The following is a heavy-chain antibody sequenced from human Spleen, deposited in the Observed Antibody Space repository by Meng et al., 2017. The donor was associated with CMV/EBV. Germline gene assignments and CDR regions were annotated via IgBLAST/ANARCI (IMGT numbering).Heavy chain of an antibody. D-gene: IGHD2/OR15-2a*01. V-gene: IGHV1-18*04. CDR1: GYTFTDYY. Sequence: ASVKVSCKASGYTFTDYYMHWVRQAPGQGLEWMGWISAYNGNTNYAQKLQGRVTMTTDTSTSTAYMELRSLRSDDTAVYYCARGRSISLAGGYAFDIWGQGTMVTVSS. CDR2: ISAYNGNT. J-gene: IGHJ3*02. CDR3: ARGRSISLAGGYAFDI.